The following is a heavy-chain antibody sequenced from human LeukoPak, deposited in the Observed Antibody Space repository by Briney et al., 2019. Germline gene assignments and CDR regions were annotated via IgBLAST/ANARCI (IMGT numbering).Heavy chain of an antibody. V-gene: IGHV4-34*01. CDR1: GGSFSGYY. J-gene: IGHJ4*02. Sequence: SETLSLTCAVYGGSFSGYYWSWIRQPPGKGLEWIGEINHSGSTNYNPSLKSRVTISVDTSKNQFSLKLSSVTAADTAVYYCARRRYVDYWGQGTLVTVSS. CDR3: ARRRYVDY. CDR2: INHSGST.